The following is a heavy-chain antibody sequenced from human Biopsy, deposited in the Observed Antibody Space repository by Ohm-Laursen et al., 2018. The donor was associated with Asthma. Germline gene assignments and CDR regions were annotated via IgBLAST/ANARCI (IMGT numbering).Heavy chain of an antibody. CDR2: ISFDGSNK. CDR3: ARDGPELPTELDY. V-gene: IGHV3-30*03. CDR1: GFTFSNYG. Sequence: GQTLSLTCAASGFTFSNYGMHWVRQAPGKGLDWVAVISFDGSNKNYTDSVKGRFTISRDNSRNTLHLQMNSLRAEDTAVYYCARDGPELPTELDYWGPGTLVTVSS. D-gene: IGHD1-14*01. J-gene: IGHJ4*02.